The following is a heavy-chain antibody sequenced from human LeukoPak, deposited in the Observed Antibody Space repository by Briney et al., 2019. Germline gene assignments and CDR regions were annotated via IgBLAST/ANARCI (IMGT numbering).Heavy chain of an antibody. Sequence: ASVKVSCKASGYTSTDYYIHWVRQAPGQGLEWMGWINPNSGGTNYAHKFLGRVTMTRDTSISTAYMDLSGLRSDDRAVYFFARGTGAGGRGRLDSWGRGPLVTVSS. CDR2: INPNSGGT. V-gene: IGHV1-2*07. CDR1: GYTSTDYY. CDR3: ARGTGAGGRGRLDS. D-gene: IGHD6-13*01. J-gene: IGHJ4*02.